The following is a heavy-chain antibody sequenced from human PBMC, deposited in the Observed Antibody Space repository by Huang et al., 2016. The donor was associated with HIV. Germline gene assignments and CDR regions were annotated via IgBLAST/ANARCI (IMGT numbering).Heavy chain of an antibody. D-gene: IGHD3-10*01. Sequence: QVQLEQWGAGLLKASETLSLTCAVYGGSFSGYYWNWLRQAPGKGLEWVGEINHSGNTNYKPSLKSRVNMSVDTSKSQFSLYLTSLSAADTGTYFCARRYNGRRDYWGRGTLVTVHS. V-gene: IGHV4-34*02. CDR1: GGSFSGYY. CDR3: ARRYNGRRDY. J-gene: IGHJ4*02. CDR2: INHSGNT.